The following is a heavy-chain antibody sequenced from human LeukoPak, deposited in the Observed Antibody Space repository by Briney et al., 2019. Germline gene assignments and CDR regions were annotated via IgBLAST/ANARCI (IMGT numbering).Heavy chain of an antibody. Sequence: GGSLRLSCAASGFTFSSYSMNWVRQAPGRGLEWVSYISSSSSTIYYADSVKGRFTISRDNAKNSLYLQMNSLRAEDTAVYYCAELGITMIGGVWGKGTTVTISS. CDR2: ISSSSSTI. V-gene: IGHV3-48*04. CDR3: AELGITMIGGV. J-gene: IGHJ6*04. D-gene: IGHD3-10*02. CDR1: GFTFSSYS.